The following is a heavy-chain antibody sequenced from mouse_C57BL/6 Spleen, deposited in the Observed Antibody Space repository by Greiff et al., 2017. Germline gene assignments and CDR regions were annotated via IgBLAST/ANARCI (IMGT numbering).Heavy chain of an antibody. J-gene: IGHJ2*01. V-gene: IGHV5-9-1*02. D-gene: IGHD2-3*01. CDR3: TRDGAESYYFDY. Sequence: EVQLVASGDGLVKPGGSLKFSCAASGFTFSSYAMSWVRQTPKKGLEWVAYISSGGDYIYYAGTVKVRFTISRDNARNTLYLQMSSLKSKDTAMYYCTRDGAESYYFDYWSQGTTLTVSS. CDR2: ISSGGDYI. CDR1: GFTFSSYA.